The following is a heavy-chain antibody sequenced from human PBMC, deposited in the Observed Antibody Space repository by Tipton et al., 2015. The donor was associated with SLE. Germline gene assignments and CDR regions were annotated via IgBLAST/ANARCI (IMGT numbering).Heavy chain of an antibody. CDR3: ANDSEQLVH. J-gene: IGHJ5*02. D-gene: IGHD6-13*01. CDR1: GFTFSSYT. Sequence: SLRLSCAASGFTFSSYTMTWVRQAPGKGLEWVSAISGYTGRTYYAESVEGRFTVSRDNSKNTLYLQMNSLRDEDTAIYYCANDSEQLVHWGQGTLVTVSS. CDR2: ISGYTGRT. V-gene: IGHV3-23*01.